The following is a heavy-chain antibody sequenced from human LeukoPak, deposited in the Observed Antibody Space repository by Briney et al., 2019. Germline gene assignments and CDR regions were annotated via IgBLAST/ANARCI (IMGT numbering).Heavy chain of an antibody. V-gene: IGHV3-15*01. J-gene: IGHJ4*02. CDR2: IKSKTDGGTT. D-gene: IGHD4-17*01. CDR1: GFTFSNAW. CDR3: TTDPAHDYGDYKILDY. Sequence: PGGSLRLSCAASGFTFSNAWMSWVRQAPGKGLEWVGRIKSKTDGGTTDYAAPVKGRFTISRDDSKNTLYLQMNSLKTEDTAVYYCTTDPAHDYGDYKILDYWGQGTLVTVSS.